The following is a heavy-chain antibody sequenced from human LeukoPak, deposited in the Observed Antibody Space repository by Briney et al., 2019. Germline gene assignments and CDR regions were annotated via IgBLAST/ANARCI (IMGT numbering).Heavy chain of an antibody. CDR2: INTNTGNP. Sequence: ASVKVSCKASGYTFTSYAMNWGRQAPGQGLEWMGWINTNTGNPTYAQGFTGRFVFSLGTSVSTASLQISSLKDEDTAVYYCARSIAARHSFDYWGQGTLVTVSS. CDR3: ARSIAARHSFDY. D-gene: IGHD6-6*01. J-gene: IGHJ4*02. CDR1: GYTFTSYA. V-gene: IGHV7-4-1*02.